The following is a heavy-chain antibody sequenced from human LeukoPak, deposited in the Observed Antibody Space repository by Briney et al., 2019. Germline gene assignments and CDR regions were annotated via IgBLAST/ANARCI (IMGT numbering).Heavy chain of an antibody. Sequence: ASVKVSCKASGYTFTSYDINWVRQATGQGLEWMGWMNPNSGSTGYAQKFQGRVTITRNTSISTAYMELSSLRSEDTAVYYCARGSFYDFWSGYSLPYFDYWGQGTLVTVSS. J-gene: IGHJ4*02. D-gene: IGHD3-3*01. CDR3: ARGSFYDFWSGYSLPYFDY. CDR1: GYTFTSYD. V-gene: IGHV1-8*03. CDR2: MNPNSGST.